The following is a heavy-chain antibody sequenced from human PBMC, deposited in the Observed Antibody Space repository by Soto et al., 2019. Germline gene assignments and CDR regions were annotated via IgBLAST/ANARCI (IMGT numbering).Heavy chain of an antibody. D-gene: IGHD2-8*01. CDR3: ARDATDCTNGVCFDY. CDR1: GFTVSSNY. V-gene: IGHV3-53*01. Sequence: GGSLRLSCAASGFTVSSNYMSWVRQAPGKGLEWVSVIYSGGSTYYADSVKGRFTISRDNSKNTLYLQMNSLRAEDTAVYYCARDATDCTNGVCFDYWGQGTLVTVSS. J-gene: IGHJ4*02. CDR2: IYSGGST.